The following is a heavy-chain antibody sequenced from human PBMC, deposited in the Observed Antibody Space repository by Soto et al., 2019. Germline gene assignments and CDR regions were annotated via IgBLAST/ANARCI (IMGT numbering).Heavy chain of an antibody. V-gene: IGHV3-30*18. D-gene: IGHD5-18*01. Sequence: QVQLVESGGGVVQPGRSLRLSCAAYGFIFSSYGMHWVRQAPGMGLEWVAVISYDGSNKYYADTVKGRFTISRDNSKNTLYLQMNSLRAEDTAVYYCAKGSTAMTYFDYWGQGTLVTVSS. CDR1: GFIFSSYG. CDR3: AKGSTAMTYFDY. CDR2: ISYDGSNK. J-gene: IGHJ4*02.